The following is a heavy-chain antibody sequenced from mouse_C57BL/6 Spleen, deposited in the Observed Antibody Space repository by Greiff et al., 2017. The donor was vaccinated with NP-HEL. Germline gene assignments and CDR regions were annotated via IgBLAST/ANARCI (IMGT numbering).Heavy chain of an antibody. CDR3: ARAYDGYYVSFDY. J-gene: IGHJ2*01. V-gene: IGHV1-26*01. CDR1: GYTFTDYY. Sequence: VQLQQSGPELVKPGASVKISCKASGYTFTDYYMNWVKQSHGKSLEWIGDINPNNGGTSYNQKFKGKATLTVDKSSSTAYMELRSLTSEDSAVYYCARAYDGYYVSFDYWGQGTTLTVSS. D-gene: IGHD2-3*01. CDR2: INPNNGGT.